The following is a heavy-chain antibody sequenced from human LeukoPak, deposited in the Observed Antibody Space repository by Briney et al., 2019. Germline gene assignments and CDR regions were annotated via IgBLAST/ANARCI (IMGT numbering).Heavy chain of an antibody. CDR3: AREPNFIAA. V-gene: IGHV3-9*01. J-gene: IGHJ3*01. Sequence: GGSLRLSGEAPGLTFDDYAMHWVRQPPGKGLEWVSGISWNSGSVGSADSVKGRFTISRDNAKNSLYLQMNSLRVEDTALYYCAREPNFIAAWGQGTMVTVSS. D-gene: IGHD6-13*01. CDR1: GLTFDDYA. CDR2: ISWNSGSV.